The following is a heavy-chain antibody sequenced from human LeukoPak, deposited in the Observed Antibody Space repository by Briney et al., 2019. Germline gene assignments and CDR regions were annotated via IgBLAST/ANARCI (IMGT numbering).Heavy chain of an antibody. CDR3: ASYAGGY. Sequence: SETLSLTCTVSGGSISSGSYYWSWIRQPAGKGLEWIGRIYTSGSTNYNPSLKSRVTISVDTSKNQFSLKMSSVTAADTAVYYCASYAGGYWGQGTLVTVSS. D-gene: IGHD3-16*01. J-gene: IGHJ4*02. CDR2: IYTSGST. V-gene: IGHV4-61*02. CDR1: GGSISSGSYY.